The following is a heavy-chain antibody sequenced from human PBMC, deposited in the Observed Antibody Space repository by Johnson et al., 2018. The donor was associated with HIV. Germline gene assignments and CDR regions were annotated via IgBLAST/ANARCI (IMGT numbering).Heavy chain of an antibody. CDR1: AFNFNTYG. CDR2: IRYDGSSK. D-gene: IGHD2-15*01. J-gene: IGHJ3*01. V-gene: IGHV3-30*02. Sequence: QVQLVESGGGVVQPGGSLRLSCAASAFNFNTYGMDWVRQAPGKGLEWVAFIRYDGSSKYYADSVKGRFTVSRDNSKNTLYLQMDSLRAEDTAMYYCARAKDAAYPYDAFDVWGHGTMVIVSA. CDR3: ARAKDAAYPYDAFDV.